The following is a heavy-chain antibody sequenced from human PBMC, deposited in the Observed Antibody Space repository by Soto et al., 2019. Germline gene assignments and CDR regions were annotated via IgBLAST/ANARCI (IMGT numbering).Heavy chain of an antibody. D-gene: IGHD6-13*01. Sequence: VASVKVSCKASGYTFTGYYMHWVRQAPGQGLEWMGWINPNSGGTNYAQKFQGRVTMTRDTSISTAYMELSRLRSDDTAVYYCARGSSSWWNYYYGVDVWGQGTTVTVSS. J-gene: IGHJ6*02. V-gene: IGHV1-2*02. CDR2: INPNSGGT. CDR3: ARGSSSWWNYYYGVDV. CDR1: GYTFTGYY.